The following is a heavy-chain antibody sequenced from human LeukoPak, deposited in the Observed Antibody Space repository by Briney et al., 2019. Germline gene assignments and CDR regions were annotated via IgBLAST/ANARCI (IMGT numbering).Heavy chain of an antibody. D-gene: IGHD3-22*01. CDR3: ARDLTDYYDSSGYYYVSAFDI. J-gene: IGHJ3*02. Sequence: PSETLSLTCTVSGGSISSYYWSWIRQPPGKGLEWIGYIYYSGSTNYNPSLKSRVTISVDTSKNQFSLKLSSVTAADTAVYYCARDLTDYYDSSGYYYVSAFDIWGQGTMVTVSS. CDR1: GGSISSYY. V-gene: IGHV4-59*01. CDR2: IYYSGST.